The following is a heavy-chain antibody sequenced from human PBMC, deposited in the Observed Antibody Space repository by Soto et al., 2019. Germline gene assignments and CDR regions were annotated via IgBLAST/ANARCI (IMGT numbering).Heavy chain of an antibody. CDR2: ISSRSAHM. CDR1: GFGLISYS. Sequence: GGSLRLSCAASGFGLISYSMDWVRQAPGKGLEWVSSISSRSAHMYYADSVRGRFAISRDDAKNSLYLQMSSLRAEDTAVYFCARRAATTYRYLDFWGQGTLVTVSS. J-gene: IGHJ4*02. CDR3: ARRAATTYRYLDF. D-gene: IGHD4-17*01. V-gene: IGHV3-21*01.